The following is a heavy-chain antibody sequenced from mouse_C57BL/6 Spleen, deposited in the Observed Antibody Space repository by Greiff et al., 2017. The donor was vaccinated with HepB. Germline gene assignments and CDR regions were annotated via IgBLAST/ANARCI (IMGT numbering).Heavy chain of an antibody. CDR3: AKETNWDAMDY. Sequence: EVQLVESGPGLVKPSQSLSLTCSVTGYSITSGYYWNWIRQFPGNKLEWMGYISYDGSNNYNPSLKNRISITRDTSKNQFFLKLNSVTTEDTATYYCAKETNWDAMDYWGQGTSVTVSS. J-gene: IGHJ4*01. CDR2: ISYDGSN. D-gene: IGHD4-1*01. CDR1: GYSITSGYY. V-gene: IGHV3-6*01.